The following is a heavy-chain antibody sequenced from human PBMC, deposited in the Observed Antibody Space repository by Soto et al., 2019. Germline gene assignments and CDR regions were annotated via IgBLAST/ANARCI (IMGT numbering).Heavy chain of an antibody. CDR2: INAGNGNT. CDR1: GYTFTTYA. J-gene: IGHJ4*02. Sequence: ASVKVSCKASGYTFTTYAIHWVRQAPGQRLEWMGWINAGNGNTKYSQKFQGRVTITRDTSASTAYMELSSLRSEDTAVYYCARMGSGFYWYYSGQGTLVTVSS. V-gene: IGHV1-3*01. D-gene: IGHD1-26*01. CDR3: ARMGSGFYWYY.